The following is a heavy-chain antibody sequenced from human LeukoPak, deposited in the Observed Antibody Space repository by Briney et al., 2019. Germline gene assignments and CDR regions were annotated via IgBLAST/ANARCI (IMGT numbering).Heavy chain of an antibody. CDR3: AKVPGY. D-gene: IGHD2-15*01. J-gene: IGHJ4*02. V-gene: IGHV3-23*01. CDR2: ISYRGGGT. CDR1: GFTFSNFD. Sequence: GGSLTLYCAASGFTFSNFDMIWLPQAPGKVPEGVSTISYRGGGTDYADSVKGRFTISIDNSKNTLYLQVNSLRAEDTAVYYCAKVPGYWGQGTLVTVSS.